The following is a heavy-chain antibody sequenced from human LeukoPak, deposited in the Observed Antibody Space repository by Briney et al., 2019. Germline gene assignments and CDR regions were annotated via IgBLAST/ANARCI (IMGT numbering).Heavy chain of an antibody. J-gene: IGHJ4*02. CDR2: ISYDGSNK. V-gene: IGHV3-30*01. D-gene: IGHD3-10*01. Sequence: PGGSLRLSCAASGFTFSSYAMRWVRQAPGKGLEWVAVISYDGSNKYYADSVKGRFTISRDNSKNTLYLQMNSLRAGDTAVYYCARDWVRAAQGFLGVYWGQGTLVTVSS. CDR3: ARDWVRAAQGFLGVY. CDR1: GFTFSSYA.